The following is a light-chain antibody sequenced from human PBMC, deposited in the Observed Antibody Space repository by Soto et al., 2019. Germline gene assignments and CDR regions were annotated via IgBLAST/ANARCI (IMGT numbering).Light chain of an antibody. J-gene: IGKJ5*01. CDR1: QDISSA. V-gene: IGKV1D-13*01. CDR3: QHFNNYPT. CDR2: DAS. Sequence: GDRGPITCRASQDISSALAWYQQKPGKAPKLLMNDASSLESGVPSRFSGSGSGADFTLTISSLPPEDFATYYCQHFNNYPTFGQGTRLEIK.